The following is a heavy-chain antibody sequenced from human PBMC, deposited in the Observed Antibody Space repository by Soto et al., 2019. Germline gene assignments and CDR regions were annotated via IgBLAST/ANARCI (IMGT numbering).Heavy chain of an antibody. Sequence: QVQLQESGPGLVKPSQTLSLTCTVSGGSISSSGYYWSWIRQLPGKGLEWIGFIYYSGSTYYNPSLKSRVTISVDTSKNQFSPKLSSVTAADTAVYYCARDRSNWAFDYWGQGTLVTVSS. D-gene: IGHD7-27*01. V-gene: IGHV4-31*03. CDR3: ARDRSNWAFDY. J-gene: IGHJ4*02. CDR1: GGSISSSGYY. CDR2: IYYSGST.